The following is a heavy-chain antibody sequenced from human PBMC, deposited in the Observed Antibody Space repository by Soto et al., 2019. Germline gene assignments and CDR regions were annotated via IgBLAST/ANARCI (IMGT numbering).Heavy chain of an antibody. CDR3: ARDPGWSSSWVYFDY. CDR1: GFTFSSYG. CDR2: IWYDGTNK. J-gene: IGHJ4*02. V-gene: IGHV3-33*01. D-gene: IGHD6-13*01. Sequence: HVQLVESGGGVVQPGRSLRLSCAASGFTFSSYGMHWVRQAPGKGLEWVAGIWYDGTNKHYADSVKGRFTISRDKSKLYLHMNSLRAEGTDVYLCARDPGWSSSWVYFDYWGQGALVTVSS.